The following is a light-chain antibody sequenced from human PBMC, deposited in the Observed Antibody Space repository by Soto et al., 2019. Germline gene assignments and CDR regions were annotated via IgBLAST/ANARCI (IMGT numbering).Light chain of an antibody. V-gene: IGLV2-8*01. CDR2: EVT. CDR3: SSYAGTNGVF. Sequence: QSALTQPPSASGSPGQSVTISCSGTRSDVGGYNYVSWYQHHPGKVPKLMIYEVTRRPSGVPDRFSGSKSGNTASLTVSGLQAEDEADYYCSSYAGTNGVFFGGGTQLTVL. J-gene: IGLJ2*01. CDR1: RSDVGGYNY.